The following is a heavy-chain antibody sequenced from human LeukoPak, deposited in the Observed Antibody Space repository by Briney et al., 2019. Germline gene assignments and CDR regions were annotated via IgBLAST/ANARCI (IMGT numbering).Heavy chain of an antibody. Sequence: GGSLRLSCAASGFTFSSYGMHWVRQAPGKGLEWVAVISYDGSNKYYADSVKGRFTISRDNSKNTLYLQMNSLRAEDTAVYYCARSHTNPYGDYSKKNYYYYGMDVWGQGTTVTVSS. D-gene: IGHD4-17*01. CDR3: ARSHTNPYGDYSKKNYYYYGMDV. CDR2: ISYDGSNK. CDR1: GFTFSSYG. J-gene: IGHJ6*02. V-gene: IGHV3-30*19.